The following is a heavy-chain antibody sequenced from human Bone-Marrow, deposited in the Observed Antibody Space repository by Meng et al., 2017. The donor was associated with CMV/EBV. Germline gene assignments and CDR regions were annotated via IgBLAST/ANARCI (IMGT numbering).Heavy chain of an antibody. CDR2: ISRGGAV. CDR1: GLTVSNYY. D-gene: IGHD6-19*01. CDR3: TSLYSSGWYKDY. Sequence: GESLKISCAASGLTVSNYYMAWLRQAPGKGLEWVSLISRGGAVNYADSVKGRFTIFRDDSKNTAYLQMNSLKTEDTAVYYCTSLYSSGWYKDYWGQGTLVTVSS. V-gene: IGHV3-53*01. J-gene: IGHJ4*02.